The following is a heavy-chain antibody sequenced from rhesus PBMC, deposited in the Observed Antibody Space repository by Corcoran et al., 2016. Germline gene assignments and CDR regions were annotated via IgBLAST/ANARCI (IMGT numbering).Heavy chain of an antibody. Sequence: QLQLQESGPGLVKPSETLSVPCAVSGGSLSSSYWSWIRQAPGKGLEWIGYIYGSGSSTNYNPSLKSRVTLSVDTSKNQLSLKLSSVTTADTAVYYCARDPSFDYWGQGVLVTVSS. CDR1: GGSLSSSY. CDR3: ARDPSFDY. J-gene: IGHJ4*01. CDR2: IYGSGSST. V-gene: IGHV4-169*02.